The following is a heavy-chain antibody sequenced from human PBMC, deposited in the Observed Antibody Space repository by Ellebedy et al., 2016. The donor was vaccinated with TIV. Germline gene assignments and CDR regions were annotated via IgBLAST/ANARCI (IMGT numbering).Heavy chain of an antibody. Sequence: GGSLRLXXAASGFTFSSYGMHWVRQAPGKGLEWVAVITHDGSKYYADSVKGRFTIARDTSMNTLYLQMNTLRPEDTAMYFCAKVGSGYNRFFDSWGQGTLVTVSS. D-gene: IGHD3-22*01. J-gene: IGHJ5*01. CDR3: AKVGSGYNRFFDS. CDR1: GFTFSSYG. CDR2: ITHDGSK. V-gene: IGHV3-30*18.